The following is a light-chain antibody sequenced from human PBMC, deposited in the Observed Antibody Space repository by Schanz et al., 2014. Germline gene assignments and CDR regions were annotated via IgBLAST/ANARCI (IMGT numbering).Light chain of an antibody. CDR1: SSDIGAGYD. Sequence: QSVLTQPPSVSGAPGQRVTISCAGSSSDIGAGYDVHWYQHLPGTAPKLLIYGNSNRPSGVPDRFSGSKSGTSASLAISGLQSEDEADYYCAAWDERLNAWVFGGGTKLTVL. J-gene: IGLJ3*02. CDR3: AAWDERLNAWV. CDR2: GNS. V-gene: IGLV1-40*01.